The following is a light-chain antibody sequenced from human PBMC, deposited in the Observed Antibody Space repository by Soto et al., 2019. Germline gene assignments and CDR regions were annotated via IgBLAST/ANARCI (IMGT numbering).Light chain of an antibody. CDR3: QQYDNWPWT. J-gene: IGKJ1*01. V-gene: IGKV3-15*01. CDR1: QSISDT. CDR2: GAS. Sequence: EIVMTQSPATLSVSPGGRATLSCRASQSISDTLAWYQQKPGQAPRLLIDGASRRATGFPARFGGIGSGTDFTLASSSRQSEDFAFYYCQQYDNWPWTFGQGTNVEI.